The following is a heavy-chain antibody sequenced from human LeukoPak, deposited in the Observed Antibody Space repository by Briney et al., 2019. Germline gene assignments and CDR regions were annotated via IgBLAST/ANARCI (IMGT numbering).Heavy chain of an antibody. CDR3: ARAFQSLGGLSLPDY. Sequence: AAVKVSCKASGYTFTNYAMNWVRQAPGQGLEWMGWIHPSTGNPTYAQGFTGRFVFSLDTSVSTTYLQISSLKAEDTAVYYCARAFQSLGGLSLPDYWGQGTLVTVSS. D-gene: IGHD3-16*02. CDR2: IHPSTGNP. CDR1: GYTFTNYA. V-gene: IGHV7-4-1*02. J-gene: IGHJ4*02.